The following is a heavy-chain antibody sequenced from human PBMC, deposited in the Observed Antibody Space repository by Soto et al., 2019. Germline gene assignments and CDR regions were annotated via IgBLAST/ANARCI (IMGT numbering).Heavy chain of an antibody. CDR1: RGSISSSSDY. CDR2: IYYSGST. Sequence: SETLSLTCTVSRGSISSSSDYWGWVRQPPGKGLEWIGNIYYSGSTNYNPSLKSRVTISIDTSKNQFSLNLYSVTAADTAVYYCTRRERTDVFHIWGQGTMVTVSS. CDR3: TRRERTDVFHI. D-gene: IGHD1-1*01. J-gene: IGHJ3*02. V-gene: IGHV4-39*01.